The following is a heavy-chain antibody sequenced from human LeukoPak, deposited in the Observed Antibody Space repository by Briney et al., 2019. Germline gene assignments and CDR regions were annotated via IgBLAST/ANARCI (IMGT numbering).Heavy chain of an antibody. CDR2: INHSGST. V-gene: IGHV4-34*01. J-gene: IGHJ4*02. Sequence: SETLSLTCAVYGGSFSGYYWSWIRQPPGKGLEWIGEINHSGSTNYNPSLKSRVTISVDTSKNQFSLKLSSVTAADTAVYYCARGRRLRFLEWLSYFDYWGQRTLVTVSS. CDR1: GGSFSGYY. CDR3: ARGRRLRFLEWLSYFDY. D-gene: IGHD3-3*01.